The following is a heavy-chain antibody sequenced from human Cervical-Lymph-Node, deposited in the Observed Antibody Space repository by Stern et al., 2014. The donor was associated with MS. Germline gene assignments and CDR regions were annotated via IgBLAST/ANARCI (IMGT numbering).Heavy chain of an antibody. V-gene: IGHV1-69*01. J-gene: IGHJ6*02. Sequence: QVQLGQSGAEVKKPGSSVTVSCKASGGTFSNYAVTWVRQAPGQGLQWMGGIIPIFGTTNYAQRLQGRVTITADDSTSTAFMELSSLRSDDTAVYYCARVPHLGYCNRIRCPKYYYGVDVWGQGTTVTVSS. CDR1: GGTFSNYA. CDR2: IIPIFGTT. CDR3: ARVPHLGYCNRIRCPKYYYGVDV. D-gene: IGHD2-2*01.